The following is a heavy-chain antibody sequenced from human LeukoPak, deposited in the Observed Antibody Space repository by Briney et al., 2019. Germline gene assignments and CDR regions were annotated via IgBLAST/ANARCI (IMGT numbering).Heavy chain of an antibody. CDR2: MNTNSGNT. V-gene: IGHV1-8*03. D-gene: IGHD6-6*01. CDR1: GYTFTSYD. CDR3: ARGASRSFDY. J-gene: IGHJ4*02. Sequence: ASVKVSCKASGYTFTSYDINWVRQATGQGLEWMGVMNTNSGNTGYAQRFRGRVTITRNTSISTAYMELSSLRSEDTAVYYCARGASRSFDYWGQGTLVTVSS.